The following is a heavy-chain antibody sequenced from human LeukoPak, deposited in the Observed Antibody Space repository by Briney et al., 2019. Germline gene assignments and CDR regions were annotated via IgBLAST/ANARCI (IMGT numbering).Heavy chain of an antibody. J-gene: IGHJ4*02. D-gene: IGHD2-21*02. CDR2: ISAYNGNT. Sequence: GASVKVSCKASGYTFTNYGITWVRQAPGQGLEWMGWISAYNGNTNYAQKLQGRVTMTTDTSTSTAYMELRSLRSDDTAVYYCARDPSWRYCSGDCVWYWGQGTLVTVSS. CDR3: ARDPSWRYCSGDCVWY. V-gene: IGHV1-18*01. CDR1: GYTFTNYG.